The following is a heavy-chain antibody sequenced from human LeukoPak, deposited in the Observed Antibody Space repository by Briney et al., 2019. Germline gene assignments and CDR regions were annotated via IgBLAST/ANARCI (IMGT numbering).Heavy chain of an antibody. CDR2: ISGSGGST. CDR1: GFTFSSYA. J-gene: IGHJ4*02. V-gene: IGHV3-23*01. D-gene: IGHD2-2*01. Sequence: PGGSLGLSCAASGFTFSSYAMSWVRQAPGKGLEWVSAISGSGGSTYYADSVKGRFTISRDNSKNTLYLQMNSLRAEDTAVYYCAKSPDIVVVPAAMFAYWGQGTLVTVSS. CDR3: AKSPDIVVVPAAMFAY.